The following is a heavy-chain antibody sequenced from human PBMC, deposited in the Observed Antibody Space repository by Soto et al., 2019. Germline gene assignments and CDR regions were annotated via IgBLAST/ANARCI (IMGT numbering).Heavy chain of an antibody. J-gene: IGHJ6*02. CDR2: ISGSGGST. V-gene: IGHV3-23*01. D-gene: IGHD3-3*01. Sequence: GGSLRLSCAASGFTFSSYAMIWVRQAPGKGLEWVSAISGSGGSTYYADSVKGRFTISRDNSKNTLYLQMNSLRAEDTAVYYCAKTLRITISCMDVWGQGTTVTVSS. CDR3: AKTLRITISCMDV. CDR1: GFTFSSYA.